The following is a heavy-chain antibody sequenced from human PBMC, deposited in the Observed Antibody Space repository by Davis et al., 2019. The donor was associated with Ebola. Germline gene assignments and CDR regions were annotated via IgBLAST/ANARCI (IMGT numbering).Heavy chain of an antibody. V-gene: IGHV3-30-3*01. J-gene: IGHJ6*02. D-gene: IGHD6-13*01. CDR3: ARDRRIADYYGMDV. CDR1: GFTFSSYA. Sequence: GESLKISCAAPGFTFSSYAMHWVRQAPGKGLEWVAVISYDGSNKYYADSVKGRFTISRDNSKNTLYLQMNSLRAEDTAVYYCARDRRIADYYGMDVWGQGTTVTVSS. CDR2: ISYDGSNK.